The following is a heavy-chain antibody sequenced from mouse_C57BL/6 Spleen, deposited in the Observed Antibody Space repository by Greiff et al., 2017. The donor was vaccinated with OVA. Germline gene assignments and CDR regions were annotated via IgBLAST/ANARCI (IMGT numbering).Heavy chain of an antibody. CDR2: IDPSDSYT. CDR3: ARGRGLSYYAMDY. Sequence: VQLQQSGAELVKPGASVKLSCKASGYTFTSYWMQWVKQRPGQGLEWIGEIDPSDSYTNYNQKFKGKATLTVDTSSSTAYMQLSSLTSEDSAVYYCARGRGLSYYAMDYWGQGTSVTVSS. D-gene: IGHD1-1*02. J-gene: IGHJ4*01. V-gene: IGHV1-50*01. CDR1: GYTFTSYW.